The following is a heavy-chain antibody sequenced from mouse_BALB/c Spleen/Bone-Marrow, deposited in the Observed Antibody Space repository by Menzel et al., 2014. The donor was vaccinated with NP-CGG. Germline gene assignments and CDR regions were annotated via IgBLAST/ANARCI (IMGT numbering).Heavy chain of an antibody. CDR1: GYTFTSYY. D-gene: IGHD1-1*01. CDR3: ARFYYGNSYAMDY. V-gene: IGHV1S56*01. Sequence: QVQLQQSGPELVKPGASVRISCKASGYTFTSYYIHWVKQRPGQGLEWIGWIYPGNVNTKYNEKFKDKATLTADKSSSTAYMQLSSLTSEDSAVYFCARFYYGNSYAMDYWGQGTSVTVSS. J-gene: IGHJ4*01. CDR2: IYPGNVNT.